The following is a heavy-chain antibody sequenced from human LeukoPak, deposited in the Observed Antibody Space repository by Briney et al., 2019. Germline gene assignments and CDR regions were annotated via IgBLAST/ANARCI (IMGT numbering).Heavy chain of an antibody. D-gene: IGHD3-22*01. CDR3: ARHPYYDTSGLDY. CDR2: IFYSGSA. V-gene: IGHV4-59*08. J-gene: IGHJ4*02. Sequence: SETLSLTCTVSGGSISNYHWTWIRQPPGKGLECLAYIFYSGSASGSAKYDPSLKSRVTISLDTSKNQFSLKLNSVTAADTAVYYCARHPYYDTSGLDYWGQGTLVTVSS. CDR1: GGSISNYH.